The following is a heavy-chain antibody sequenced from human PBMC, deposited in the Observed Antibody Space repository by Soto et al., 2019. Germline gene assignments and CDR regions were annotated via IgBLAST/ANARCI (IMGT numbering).Heavy chain of an antibody. V-gene: IGHV1-69*18. D-gene: IGHD3-16*01. CDR2: IIPVFRTS. CDR3: AKDGSWDGGGGES. J-gene: IGHJ4*02. Sequence: QVQLVQSGAELKKPGSSVKVSCSASGVTFSSYAFTWVRQAPGQGLKWMGNIIPVFRTSNYAQGFQGRLTISADESTNTIYMELSSLRSEDTAVYFCAKDGSWDGGGGESWGQGTLVIVSS. CDR1: GVTFSSYA.